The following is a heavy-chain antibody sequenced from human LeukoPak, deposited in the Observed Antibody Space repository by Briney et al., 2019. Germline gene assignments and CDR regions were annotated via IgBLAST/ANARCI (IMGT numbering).Heavy chain of an antibody. CDR3: ARDYKYAFDN. Sequence: GGSLRLSCAASGFTFSDYSMNWVRQAPGKGLEWISYIGIDSGNTNYADSVKGRFTISGDKAKNSLYLQMNSLRGEETAVYYCARDYKYAFDNWGQGTLVTVSS. V-gene: IGHV3-48*01. D-gene: IGHD5-24*01. J-gene: IGHJ4*02. CDR1: GFTFSDYS. CDR2: IGIDSGNT.